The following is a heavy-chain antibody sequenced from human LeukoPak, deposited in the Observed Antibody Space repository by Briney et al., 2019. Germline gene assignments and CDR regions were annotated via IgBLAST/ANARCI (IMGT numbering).Heavy chain of an antibody. J-gene: IGHJ4*02. CDR1: GFTFSSYA. V-gene: IGHV3-23*01. CDR3: AKADYGDYWVYFDY. CDR2: ISGSGGST. Sequence: GGSLRLSCAASGFTFSSYAMSWVRQVPGKGLEWVSAISGSGGSTYYADSVKGRFTISRDNSKNTLYLQMNSLRAEDTAVYYCAKADYGDYWVYFDYWGQGTLVTVSS. D-gene: IGHD4-17*01.